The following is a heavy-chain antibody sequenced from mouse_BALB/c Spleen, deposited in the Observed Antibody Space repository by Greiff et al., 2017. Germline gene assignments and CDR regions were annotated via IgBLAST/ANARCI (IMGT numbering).Heavy chain of an antibody. CDR2: IWAGGST. CDR3: ARDGYGGPFDN. D-gene: IGHD2-14*01. CDR1: GFSLTSYG. J-gene: IGHJ2*01. Sequence: QVHVKQSGPGLVAPSQSLSITCTVSGFSLTSYGVHWVRQPPGKGLEWLGVIWAGGSTNYNSALMSRLSISKDNSKSQVFLKMNSLQTDDTAMYYCARDGYGGPFDNWGQGTTLTVSS. V-gene: IGHV2-9*02.